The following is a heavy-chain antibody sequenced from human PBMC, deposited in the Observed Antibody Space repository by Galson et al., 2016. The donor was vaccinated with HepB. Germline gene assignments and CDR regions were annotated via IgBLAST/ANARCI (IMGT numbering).Heavy chain of an antibody. CDR1: WDSVSSNSAA. Sequence: CAISWDSVSSNSAAWNWIRQSPSRGLEWLGRTYYRSKWYYDYAVPVKSRITISPDTSKNQFSLHLNSVTPEDTAVYYCARDLGGAYGTGRSLDYWGQGTLVTVSS. CDR3: ARDLGGAYGTGRSLDY. D-gene: IGHD1-1*01. V-gene: IGHV6-1*01. J-gene: IGHJ4*02. CDR2: TYYRSKWYY.